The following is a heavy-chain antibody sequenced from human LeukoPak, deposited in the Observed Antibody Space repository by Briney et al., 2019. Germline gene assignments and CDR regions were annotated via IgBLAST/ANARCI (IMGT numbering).Heavy chain of an antibody. CDR2: IYIDGTT. CDR3: ARSAAAEDY. J-gene: IGHJ4*02. CDR1: GFTVSSIQ. Sequence: GGSLRLSCAASGFTVSSIQMSWVRQAPGKGLEYVSVIYIDGTTYYAESVKGRFTISRDNSKNTLYLQMNSLRVEDTAVYYCARSAAAEDYWGQGTLVTVSS. V-gene: IGHV3-53*01. D-gene: IGHD6-13*01.